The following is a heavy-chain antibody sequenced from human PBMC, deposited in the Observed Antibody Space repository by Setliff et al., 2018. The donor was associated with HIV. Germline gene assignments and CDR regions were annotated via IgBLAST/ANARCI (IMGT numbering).Heavy chain of an antibody. CDR1: GGSFSGYY. CDR3: ARQVTVVGYFETAAGSFNY. D-gene: IGHD2-21*01. CDR2: INHSGST. J-gene: IGHJ4*02. Sequence: SETLSLTCAVYGGSFSGYYWSWIRQPPGKGLEWIGEINHSGSTNYNPSLKSRVTISVDTSKNQFSLKLSPVTAADTAVYYCARQVTVVGYFETAAGSFNYWGPGTLVTVSS. V-gene: IGHV4-34*01.